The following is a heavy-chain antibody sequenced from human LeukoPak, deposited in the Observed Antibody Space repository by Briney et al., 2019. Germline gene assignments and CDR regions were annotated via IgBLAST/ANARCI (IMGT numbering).Heavy chain of an antibody. J-gene: IGHJ4*02. CDR2: ISGSGGST. Sequence: GGSMRLSCAASGFTFSSYAMSWVRQAPGKGLEWVSAISGSGGSTYYADSVKGRFTISRDNSKNTLYLQMYSLRAEDTAVYSCATSTDNELELLLDYWGQGTLVTVSS. CDR1: GFTFSSYA. CDR3: ATSTDNELELLLDY. V-gene: IGHV3-23*01. D-gene: IGHD1-7*01.